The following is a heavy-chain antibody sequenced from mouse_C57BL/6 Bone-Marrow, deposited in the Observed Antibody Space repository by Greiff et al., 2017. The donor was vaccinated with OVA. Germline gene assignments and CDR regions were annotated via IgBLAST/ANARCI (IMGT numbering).Heavy chain of an antibody. CDR3: ARWGWLYCDY. Sequence: QVQLQQSGAELVKPGASVKLSCKASGYTFTSYWMHWVKQRPGQGLEWIGMIHPNSGSTNYNEKFKSKATLTVDKSSSTAYMQLSSLTSEDSAVYYCARWGWLYCDYWGQGTTLTVSS. J-gene: IGHJ2*01. CDR1: GYTFTSYW. CDR2: IHPNSGST. V-gene: IGHV1-64*01. D-gene: IGHD2-3*01.